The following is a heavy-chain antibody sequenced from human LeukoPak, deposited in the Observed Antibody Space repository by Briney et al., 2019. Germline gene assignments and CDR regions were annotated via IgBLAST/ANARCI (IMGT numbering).Heavy chain of an antibody. CDR3: AKDLHDYGNYVGWFDS. J-gene: IGHJ5*01. CDR1: GFTVSNNY. Sequence: QTGGSLRLSCTASGFTVSNNYMSWVRQAPGKGLEWVSVIYSNGNTDYADSVKGRFTISRDNSKTTLFLQMNSLRAEDTAVYYCAKDLHDYGNYVGWFDSWGQGTLVTVSS. CDR2: IYSNGNT. D-gene: IGHD4-11*01. V-gene: IGHV3-53*01.